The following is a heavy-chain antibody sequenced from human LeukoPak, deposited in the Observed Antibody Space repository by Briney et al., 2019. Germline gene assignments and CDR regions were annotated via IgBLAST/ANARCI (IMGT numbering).Heavy chain of an antibody. CDR1: GGSISSSSYY. D-gene: IGHD3-10*02. CDR2: IYYSGST. CDR3: ARDFPKFGKLLFFDY. V-gene: IGHV4-39*07. Sequence: PSETLSLTCTVSGGSISSSSYYWGWIRQPPGKGLEWIGSIYYSGSTQYNPSLKSRVTISVDTSKNQFSLKLSSVTAADTAVYSSARDFPKFGKLLFFDYWGQGTLVTVSS. J-gene: IGHJ4*02.